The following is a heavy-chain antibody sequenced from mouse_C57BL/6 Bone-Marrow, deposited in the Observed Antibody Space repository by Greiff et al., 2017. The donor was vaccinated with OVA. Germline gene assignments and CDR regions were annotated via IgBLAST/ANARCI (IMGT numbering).Heavy chain of an antibody. CDR1: GYTFTSYG. CDR3: ARSGYYDYPYYAMDY. D-gene: IGHD2-4*01. Sequence: QVQLQQSGAELARPGASVKLSCKASGYTFTSYGISWVKQRTGQGLEWIGEIYPRSGNTYYNEKFKGKATLTADKSSSTAYMELRSLTSEDSAVYFCARSGYYDYPYYAMDYWGQGTSVTVSS. V-gene: IGHV1-81*01. J-gene: IGHJ4*01. CDR2: IYPRSGNT.